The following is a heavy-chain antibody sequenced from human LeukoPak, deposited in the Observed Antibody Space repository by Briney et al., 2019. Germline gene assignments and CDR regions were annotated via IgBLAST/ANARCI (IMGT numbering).Heavy chain of an antibody. CDR3: ASSGEWELLDQPFDY. CDR1: GGSISSYY. J-gene: IGHJ4*02. Sequence: SETLSLTCTVSGGSISSYYWSWIRQPPGKGLEWIGYIYYSGSTNYNPSLKSRVTISVDTSKNQFSLKLSSVTAADTAVYYCASSGEWELLDQPFDYWGQGTLVTVSS. CDR2: IYYSGST. V-gene: IGHV4-59*01. D-gene: IGHD1-26*01.